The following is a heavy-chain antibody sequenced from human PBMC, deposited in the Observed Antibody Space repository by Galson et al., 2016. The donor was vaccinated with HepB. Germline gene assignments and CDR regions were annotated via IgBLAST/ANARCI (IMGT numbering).Heavy chain of an antibody. CDR1: GYTFIIYY. CDR2: INPIAGTT. D-gene: IGHD3-16*01. V-gene: IGHV1-46*01. J-gene: IGHJ4*02. CDR3: TRERGSHGFDY. Sequence: SVKVSCKASGYTFIIYYIHWVRQAPGQGLEWMGIINPIAGTTTYEQRFPGRLTLTRDTSTSTVYMDLSSLTSEDTAVYYCTRERGSHGFDYWGQGTLVTVSS.